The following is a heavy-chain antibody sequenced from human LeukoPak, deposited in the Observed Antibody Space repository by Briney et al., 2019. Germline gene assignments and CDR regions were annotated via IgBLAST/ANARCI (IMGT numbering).Heavy chain of an antibody. V-gene: IGHV4-59*01. D-gene: IGHD1-7*01. J-gene: IGHJ3*02. CDR2: IYYSGST. CDR1: GGSISIYY. CDR3: ARAPRYNWNYDDAFDI. Sequence: SETLSLTCTVYGGSISIYYWSWIRQPPGKGLEWIGYIYYSGSTNYNPSLKSRVTISVGTSKNQFSLKLSSVTAADTAVYYCARAPRYNWNYDDAFDIWGQGTMVTVSS.